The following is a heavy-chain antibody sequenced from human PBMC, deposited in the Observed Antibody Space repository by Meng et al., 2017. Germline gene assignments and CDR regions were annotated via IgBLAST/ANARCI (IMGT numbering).Heavy chain of an antibody. D-gene: IGHD1-1*01. CDR3: LDEAPRSDY. CDR2: ISGDGSIT. Sequence: ESGVALVHPGGSLSLSCEASGFTFNTYWMHWVRQVPGKGLVWVSRISGDGSITNYADSVKGRFTISRDNAKNTLYLQMNSLRPEDTAVYYCLDEAPRSDYWGQGSLVTVSS. V-gene: IGHV3-74*01. J-gene: IGHJ4*02. CDR1: GFTFNTYW.